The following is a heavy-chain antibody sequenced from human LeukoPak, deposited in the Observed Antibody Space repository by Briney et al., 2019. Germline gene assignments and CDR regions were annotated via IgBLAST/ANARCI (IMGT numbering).Heavy chain of an antibody. Sequence: GASVKVSCKASGYTFTSYAMHWVRQAPGQRLEWMGWINAGNGNTKYSQKFQGRVTITRDTSASTVYMELSSLRSEDTAVYYCARGFGESPFDHWGQGTLVTVSS. CDR2: INAGNGNT. CDR3: ARGFGESPFDH. J-gene: IGHJ4*02. V-gene: IGHV1-3*01. D-gene: IGHD3-10*01. CDR1: GYTFTSYA.